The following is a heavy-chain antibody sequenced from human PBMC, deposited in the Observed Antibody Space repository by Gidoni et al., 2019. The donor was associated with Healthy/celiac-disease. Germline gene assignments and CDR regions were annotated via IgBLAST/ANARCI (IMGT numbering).Heavy chain of an antibody. Sequence: QVQLVQSGAEVKKPGASVKVSCKASGYTFTSYDINWVRQATGQGLEWMGWMNPNSGNTGYAQKFQGRVTMTRNTSISTAYMELSSLRSEDTAVYYCARRYCSSTSCYLYYYYGMDVWGQGTTVTVSS. D-gene: IGHD2-2*01. CDR3: ARRYCSSTSCYLYYYYGMDV. CDR1: GYTFTSYD. V-gene: IGHV1-8*01. J-gene: IGHJ6*02. CDR2: MNPNSGNT.